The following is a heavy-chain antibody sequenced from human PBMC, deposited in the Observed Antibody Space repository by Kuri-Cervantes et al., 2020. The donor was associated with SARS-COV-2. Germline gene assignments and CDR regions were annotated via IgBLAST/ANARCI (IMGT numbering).Heavy chain of an antibody. Sequence: ASVKVSCKASGYTFTGYYMHWVRQAPGQGLEWMGWINPNSGGTNYAQKFQGRVTMTRDTSISTAYMELSRLRSDDTAVYYCARARLYYYGSPGLGWFDPWGQGTLVTVS. J-gene: IGHJ5*02. CDR2: INPNSGGT. D-gene: IGHD3-10*01. V-gene: IGHV1-2*02. CDR1: GYTFTGYY. CDR3: ARARLYYYGSPGLGWFDP.